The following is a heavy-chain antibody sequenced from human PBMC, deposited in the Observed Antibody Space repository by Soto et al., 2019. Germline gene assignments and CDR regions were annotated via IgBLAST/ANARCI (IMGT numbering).Heavy chain of an antibody. J-gene: IGHJ6*02. CDR2: IYYSGST. V-gene: IGHV4-59*01. D-gene: IGHD3-10*01. CDR3: ARDGSSPYYGMDV. Sequence: SETLSLTCTVSGGSLSSYYWGWLRQPPGKGLEWIGYIYYSGSTNYNPSLKSRVTISVDTSKNQFSLKLSSVTAADTAVYYCARDGSSPYYGMDVWGQVTTVTVS. CDR1: GGSLSSYY.